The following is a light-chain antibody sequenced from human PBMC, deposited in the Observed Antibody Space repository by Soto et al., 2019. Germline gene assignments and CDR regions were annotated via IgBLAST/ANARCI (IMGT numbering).Light chain of an antibody. J-gene: IGLJ2*01. Sequence: QLVLTQSSSASASLGSSVKLTCTLSSGHRSYIIAWHQQQPGKAPRYLMKLEGSGSYNKGSGVPDRFSGSSSGADRYLTMSHLQSEDEADYYCETWDSNIRVFGGGTKLTGL. CDR1: SGHRSYI. CDR2: LEGSGSY. CDR3: ETWDSNIRV. V-gene: IGLV4-60*03.